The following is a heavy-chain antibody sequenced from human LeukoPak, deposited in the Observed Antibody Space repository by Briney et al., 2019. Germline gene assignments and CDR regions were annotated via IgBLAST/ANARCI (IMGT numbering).Heavy chain of an antibody. J-gene: IGHJ4*02. CDR2: IYYSGST. V-gene: IGHV4-39*01. CDR1: GGSISSNSYY. Sequence: SETLSLTCTVSGGSISSNSYYWDWIRQPPGKGLEWIGSIYYSGSTYYNPSLKSRVTISVDTSKNQFSLKLSSVTAADTAVYYCARATQSSNQYYFDYWGQGTLVTVSS. D-gene: IGHD4-11*01. CDR3: ARATQSSNQYYFDY.